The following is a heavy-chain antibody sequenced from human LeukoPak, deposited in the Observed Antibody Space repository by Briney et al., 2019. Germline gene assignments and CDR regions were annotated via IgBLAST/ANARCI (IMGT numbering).Heavy chain of an antibody. CDR2: ISYDGSNK. V-gene: IGHV3-30*04. CDR3: ARGPWFDP. CDR1: GFTFSSYA. Sequence: GGSLRLSRAASGFTFSSYAMHWVRQAPGKGLEWVAVISYDGSNKYYADSVKGRFTISRDNSKNTLYLQMNSLRAEDTAVYYCARGPWFDPWGQGTLVTVSS. J-gene: IGHJ5*02.